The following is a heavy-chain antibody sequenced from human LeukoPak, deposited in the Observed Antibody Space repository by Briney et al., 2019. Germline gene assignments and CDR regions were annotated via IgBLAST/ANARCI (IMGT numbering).Heavy chain of an antibody. CDR3: ARDYDILTGLYYFDY. CDR2: INPNSGGT. CDR1: GYTFTGYY. Sequence: ASVKVSCKASGYTFTGYYMHWVRQAPGQGLEWMGWINPNSGGTNYAQKFQGRVTMTRDTSISIAYMELSRLRSDDTAVYYCARDYDILTGLYYFDYWGQGTLVTVSS. J-gene: IGHJ4*02. V-gene: IGHV1-2*02. D-gene: IGHD3-9*01.